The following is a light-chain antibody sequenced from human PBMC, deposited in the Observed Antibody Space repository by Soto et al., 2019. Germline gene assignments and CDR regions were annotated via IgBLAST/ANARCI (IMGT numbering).Light chain of an antibody. CDR3: QQRSNWPPGYT. Sequence: DTHMTQSPSTLSASVGDRVTITCRASQSISSALAWYQLKPGKAPKVLIYEASSLQTGVPSRFSGSGSGTEFTLTISSLQPDDFAVYYCQQRSNWPPGYTFGQGTKLEIK. V-gene: IGKV1-5*03. CDR2: EAS. J-gene: IGKJ2*01. CDR1: QSISSA.